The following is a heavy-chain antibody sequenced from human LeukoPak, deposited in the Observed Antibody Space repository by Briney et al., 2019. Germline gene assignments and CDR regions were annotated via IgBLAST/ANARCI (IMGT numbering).Heavy chain of an antibody. D-gene: IGHD4-17*01. CDR2: ISGSGGST. Sequence: GGSLRLSCAVSGFTFSIYAMSWVRQAPGKGLEWVSAISGSGGSTYYADSVKGRFTIPRDNSKNTLNLQMNSLRAEDTAVYYCAKRKDYGTSFDYWGQGTLVTVSS. J-gene: IGHJ4*02. V-gene: IGHV3-23*01. CDR1: GFTFSIYA. CDR3: AKRKDYGTSFDY.